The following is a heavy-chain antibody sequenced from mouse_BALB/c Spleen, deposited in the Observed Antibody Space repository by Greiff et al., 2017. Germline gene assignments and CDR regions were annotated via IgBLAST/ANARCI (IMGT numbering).Heavy chain of an antibody. D-gene: IGHD2-2*01. J-gene: IGHJ4*01. CDR2: ISYSGST. CDR3: ARRGYGYGGAMDY. V-gene: IGHV3-2*02. CDR1: GYSITSDYA. Sequence: EVQLQQSGPGLVKPSQSLSLTCTVTGYSITSDYAWNWIRQFPGNKLEWMGYISYSGSTSYNPSLKSRISITRDTSKNQFFLQLNSVTTEDTATYYCARRGYGYGGAMDYWGQGTSVTVSS.